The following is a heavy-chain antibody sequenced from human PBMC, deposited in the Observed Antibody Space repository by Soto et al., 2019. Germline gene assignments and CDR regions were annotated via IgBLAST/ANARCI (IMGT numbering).Heavy chain of an antibody. J-gene: IGHJ5*02. CDR2: IYYSGST. Sequence: SETLSLTCTVSGGSISSYYWSWIRQPPGKGLEWIGYIYYSGSTNYNPSLKSRVTISVDTSKNQFSLKLSSVTAADTAVYYCASNVGHYYDSSGYPNWFDPWGQGTLVTVSS. CDR1: GGSISSYY. V-gene: IGHV4-59*01. CDR3: ASNVGHYYDSSGYPNWFDP. D-gene: IGHD3-22*01.